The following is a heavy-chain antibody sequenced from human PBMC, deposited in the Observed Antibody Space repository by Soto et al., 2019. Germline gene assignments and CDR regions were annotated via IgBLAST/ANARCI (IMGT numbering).Heavy chain of an antibody. CDR3: ARDQGEYCSSTSCPSSYYYYGMDV. D-gene: IGHD2-2*01. CDR1: GGTFSSYA. CDR2: IIPIFGTA. Sequence: QVQLVQSGAEVKKPGSSVKVSCKASGGTFSSYAISWVRQAPGQGLEWMGGIIPIFGTANYAQKFQGRVKITADESTSTAYMELSSLRSEDTAVYYCARDQGEYCSSTSCPSSYYYYGMDVWGQGTTVTVSS. J-gene: IGHJ6*02. V-gene: IGHV1-69*01.